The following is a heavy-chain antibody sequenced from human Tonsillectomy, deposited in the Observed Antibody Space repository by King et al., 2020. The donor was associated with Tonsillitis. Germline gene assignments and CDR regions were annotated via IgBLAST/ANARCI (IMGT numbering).Heavy chain of an antibody. CDR2: IYPCDSDT. CDR3: ARRRDGPSGYAFDI. Sequence: QLVQSGAEVKKPGESLKISCKVSGYTFTTYWIAWVRQMPGKGLECMGIIYPCDSDTRYSPSFQGQVTISSDKSIGTAYPQWGSLKASDTAVYYCARRRDGPSGYAFDIWGQGTLVTVSS. V-gene: IGHV5-51*01. J-gene: IGHJ3*02. CDR1: GYTFTTYW. D-gene: IGHD5-24*01.